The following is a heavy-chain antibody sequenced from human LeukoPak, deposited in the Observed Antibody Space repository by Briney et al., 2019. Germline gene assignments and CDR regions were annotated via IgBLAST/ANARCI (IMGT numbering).Heavy chain of an antibody. J-gene: IGHJ4*02. CDR1: GFTFSSFD. CDR2: IGNTGDT. Sequence: GGSLRLSCAASGFTFSSFDMLWVRQATGKGLEWVSGIGNTGDTYYPGSVKGRFTISRDNAKNSLYLQMNSLRDEDTAVYYCASRDYFDYWGQGTLVTVSS. V-gene: IGHV3-13*04. CDR3: ASRDYFDY.